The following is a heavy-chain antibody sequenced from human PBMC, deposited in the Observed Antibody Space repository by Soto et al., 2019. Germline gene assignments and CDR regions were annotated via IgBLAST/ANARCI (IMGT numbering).Heavy chain of an antibody. CDR1: GFTFDDYA. CDR2: ISCNSGSI. CDR3: SKDIEGTIPDYGMDV. D-gene: IGHD3-3*01. Sequence: EVQLVESGGGLVQPGRSLRLSCAASGFTFDDYAMHWVRQAPGKGLEWVAGISCNSGSIGYADSVKGRFTISRDNDKNSLSLQMNMLRAEDKALYYCSKDIEGTIPDYGMDVWGQGTPVTVSS. J-gene: IGHJ6*02. V-gene: IGHV3-9*01.